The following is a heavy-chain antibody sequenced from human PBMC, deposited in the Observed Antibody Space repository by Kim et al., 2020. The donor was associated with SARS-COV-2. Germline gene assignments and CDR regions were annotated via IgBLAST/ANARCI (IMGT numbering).Heavy chain of an antibody. CDR2: INPNSGGT. CDR3: ATVIGGLDWSFDY. CDR1: GYTFTGYY. Sequence: ASVKVSCKASGYTFTGYYMHWVRQAPGQGLEWMGRINPNSGGTNYAQKFQGRVTMTRDTSISTAYMELSRLRSDDTAVYYCATVIGGLDWSFDYWGQGTLVTVSS. J-gene: IGHJ4*02. D-gene: IGHD3-9*01. V-gene: IGHV1-2*06.